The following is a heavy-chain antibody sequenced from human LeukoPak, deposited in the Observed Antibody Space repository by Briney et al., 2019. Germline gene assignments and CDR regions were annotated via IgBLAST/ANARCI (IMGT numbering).Heavy chain of an antibody. Sequence: PSETLSLTCTVSGGSVSSGNYYWSWIRQPPGKGLEWIGFMSNSGHTDSNASLKSRVTISVDTSKNQFSLKLKSVTAADTAVYYCARVSVAGTGPDYWGQGTLVTVSS. V-gene: IGHV4-61*01. CDR2: MSNSGHT. CDR3: ARVSVAGTGPDY. D-gene: IGHD6-13*01. J-gene: IGHJ4*02. CDR1: GGSVSSGNYY.